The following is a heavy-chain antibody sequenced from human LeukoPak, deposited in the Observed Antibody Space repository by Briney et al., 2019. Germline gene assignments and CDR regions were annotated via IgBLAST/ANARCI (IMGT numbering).Heavy chain of an antibody. CDR3: ATQTITLVVVISPFDY. CDR2: IQDDGAKT. D-gene: IGHD3-22*01. CDR1: GFTFNIYH. J-gene: IGHJ4*02. Sequence: PGGSLRLSCAVSGFTFNIYHMHWVRQAPGKGLEGVALIQDDGAKTKYADPVRGRFTISRNNSRSTVYLQMNSLKPDDTAVYYCATQTITLVVVISPFDYWGQGALVTVSS. V-gene: IGHV3-30*02.